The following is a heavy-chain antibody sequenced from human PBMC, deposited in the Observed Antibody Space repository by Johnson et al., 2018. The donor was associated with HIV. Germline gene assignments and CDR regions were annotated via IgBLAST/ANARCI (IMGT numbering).Heavy chain of an antibody. CDR1: GFTFSSYA. CDR3: ARERVGATAFDI. J-gene: IGHJ3*02. V-gene: IGHV3-30-3*01. Sequence: QMQLVESGGGVVQPGRSLRLSCAASGFTFSSYAMHWVRQAPGKGLEWVAVISYDGSNKYYADSVKGRFTISRDNAKNSLYLQMNSLRAEDTAVYYCARERVGATAFDIWGQGTMVTVSS. CDR2: ISYDGSNK. D-gene: IGHD1-26*01.